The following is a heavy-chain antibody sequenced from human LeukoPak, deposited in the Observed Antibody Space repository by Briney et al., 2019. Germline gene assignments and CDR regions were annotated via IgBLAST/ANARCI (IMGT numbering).Heavy chain of an antibody. D-gene: IGHD6-19*01. CDR1: GFTFSSYA. J-gene: IGHJ4*02. CDR2: ISYDGSNK. V-gene: IGHV3-30*04. CDR3: ASSSSGWYYFDY. Sequence: PGGSLRLSCAASGFTFSSYAIHWVRQAPGKGLEWVAVISYDGSNKYYADSVKGRFTISRDNSKNTLYLQMNSLRAEDTAVYYCASSSSGWYYFDYWGRGTLVTVSS.